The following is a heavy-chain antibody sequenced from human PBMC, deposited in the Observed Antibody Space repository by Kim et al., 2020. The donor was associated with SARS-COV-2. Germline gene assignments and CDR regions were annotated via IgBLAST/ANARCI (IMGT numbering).Heavy chain of an antibody. J-gene: IGHJ4*02. CDR2: ISSSGSTI. Sequence: GGSLRLSCAASGFTFSDYYMSWIRQAPGKGLEWVSYISSSGSTIYYADSVKGRFTISRDNAKNSLYLQMNSLRAEDTAVYYCARDAYCSSTSCAAMGFDYWGQGTLVTVSS. CDR3: ARDAYCSSTSCAAMGFDY. CDR1: GFTFSDYY. V-gene: IGHV3-11*01. D-gene: IGHD2-2*01.